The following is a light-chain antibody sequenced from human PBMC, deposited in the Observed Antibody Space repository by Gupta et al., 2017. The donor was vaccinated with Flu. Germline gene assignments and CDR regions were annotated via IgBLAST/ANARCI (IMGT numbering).Light chain of an antibody. CDR3: QQRSNWPPIT. J-gene: IGKJ5*01. CDR2: DAS. CDR1: QSVNTY. V-gene: IGKV3-11*01. Sequence: EIVLTQSPATLSLSPGERATLSCRASQSVNTYLAWYKQKPGRAPRLLIYDASNRATGIPARFSGSGYGTDFTLTISSREPEDFAVYYCQQRSNWPPITFGQGTRLEIK.